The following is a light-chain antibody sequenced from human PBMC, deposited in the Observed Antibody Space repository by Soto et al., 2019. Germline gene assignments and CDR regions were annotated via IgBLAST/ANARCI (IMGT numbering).Light chain of an antibody. V-gene: IGKV3-15*01. Sequence: EIVMTQSPATLSVSPGDGATLSCRASQSVRSNVAWYQQKPGQAPRLLIYGASTRATGIPARFSGSGSGTDFPLTISSLQSEDFAVYSCQHYNTWPLYSFGQGTKLEIK. CDR2: GAS. CDR1: QSVRSN. J-gene: IGKJ2*01. CDR3: QHYNTWPLYS.